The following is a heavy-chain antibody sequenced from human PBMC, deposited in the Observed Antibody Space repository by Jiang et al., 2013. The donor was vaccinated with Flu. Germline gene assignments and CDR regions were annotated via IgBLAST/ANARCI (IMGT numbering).Heavy chain of an antibody. CDR1: TFSSYA. J-gene: IGHJ6*03. Sequence: TFSSYAISWVRQAPGQGLEWMGGIIPIFGTANYAQKFQGRVTITADESTSTAYMELSSLRSEDTAVYYCARDRMFIPPGASTIPDYYYYYMDVWGKGTTVTVSS. CDR2: IIPIFGTA. CDR3: ARDRMFIPPGASTIPDYYYYYMDV. D-gene: IGHD5/OR15-5a*01. V-gene: IGHV1-69*01.